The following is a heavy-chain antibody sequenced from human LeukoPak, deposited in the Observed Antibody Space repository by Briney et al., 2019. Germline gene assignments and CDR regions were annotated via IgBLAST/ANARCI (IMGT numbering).Heavy chain of an antibody. CDR1: GFDVSTMW. V-gene: IGHV3-66*02. J-gene: IGHJ6*02. CDR3: AKDLHNYGMDV. CDR2: LANDDRT. Sequence: GGSLRLSCAASGFDVSTMWMNWVRQAPGKGLEWVSVLANDDRTHYADSVQGRFTISRDNLKNTIYLQMGSLRVEDTALYYCAKDLHNYGMDVWGQGTTVTVSS.